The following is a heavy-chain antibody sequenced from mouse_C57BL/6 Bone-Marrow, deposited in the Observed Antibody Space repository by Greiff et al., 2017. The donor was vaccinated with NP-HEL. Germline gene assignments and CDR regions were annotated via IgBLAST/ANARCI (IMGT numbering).Heavy chain of an antibody. CDR1: GYSFTSYY. CDR2: IYPGSGNT. V-gene: IGHV1-66*01. Sequence: VQLQQSGPELVKPGASVKISCKASGYSFTSYYIHWVKQRPGQGLEWIGWIYPGSGNTKYNEKFKGKATLTADTSSSTAYMQLSSLTSEDSAVYYGARMRYYSNYVNYAMDYWGQGTSVTVSS. J-gene: IGHJ4*01. D-gene: IGHD2-5*01. CDR3: ARMRYYSNYVNYAMDY.